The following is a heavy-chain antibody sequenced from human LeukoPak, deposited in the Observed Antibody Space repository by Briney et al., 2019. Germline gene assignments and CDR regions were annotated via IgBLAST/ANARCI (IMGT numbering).Heavy chain of an antibody. CDR2: IYYSGST. CDR3: ARNYGGNYEMENRFDP. Sequence: SETLSLTCTVSGGSISSYNWSWIRQPPGKGLKWIGYIYYSGSTNYNPSLKSRVTISVDTSKSQFSLRLRSVTAADTAVYYCARNYGGNYEMENRFDPWGQGTLVTVSS. CDR1: GGSISSYN. V-gene: IGHV4-59*08. D-gene: IGHD4-23*01. J-gene: IGHJ5*02.